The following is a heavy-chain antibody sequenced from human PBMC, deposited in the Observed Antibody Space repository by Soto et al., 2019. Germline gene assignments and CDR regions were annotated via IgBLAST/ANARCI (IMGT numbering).Heavy chain of an antibody. CDR1: GGTFSSYT. CDR3: ARDLPASVSPFDY. CDR2: IIPILGIA. J-gene: IGHJ4*02. V-gene: IGHV1-69*04. Sequence: SVKVSCKASGGTFSSYTISWVRQAPGQGLEWMGRIIPILGIANYAQKFQGRVTITADKSTSTAYMELSSLRSEDTAVSYCARDLPASVSPFDYCGQRTLASVSS.